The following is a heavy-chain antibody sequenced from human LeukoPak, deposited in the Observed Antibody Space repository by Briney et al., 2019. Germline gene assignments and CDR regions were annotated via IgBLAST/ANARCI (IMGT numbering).Heavy chain of an antibody. Sequence: SVKVSCKASGGTSSSYAISWVRQAPGQGLEWMGGIIPIFGTANYAQKFQGRVTITADESTSTAYMELSSLRSEDTAVYYCARVMTKRWLQFYPFDYWGQGTLVTVSS. CDR2: IIPIFGTA. CDR1: GGTSSSYA. CDR3: ARVMTKRWLQFYPFDY. J-gene: IGHJ4*02. V-gene: IGHV1-69*13. D-gene: IGHD5-24*01.